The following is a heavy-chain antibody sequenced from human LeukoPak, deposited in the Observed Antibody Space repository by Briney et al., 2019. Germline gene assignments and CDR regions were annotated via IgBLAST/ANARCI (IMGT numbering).Heavy chain of an antibody. CDR2: IIPIFGTA. J-gene: IGHJ4*02. Sequence: SVKVSCKASGGTFSTYAVSWVRQAPGQGLEWMGRIIPIFGTANYAQKFQGRVTITADESTSTAYMELSSLRSEDTAVYYCARGRITMIRCFDYWGQGTLVTVSS. CDR3: ARGRITMIRCFDY. D-gene: IGHD3-22*01. CDR1: GGTFSTYA. V-gene: IGHV1-69*15.